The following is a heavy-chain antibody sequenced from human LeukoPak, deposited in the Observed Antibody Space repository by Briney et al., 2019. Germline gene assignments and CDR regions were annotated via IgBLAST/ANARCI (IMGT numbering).Heavy chain of an antibody. CDR2: ITRSSYI. V-gene: IGHV3-21*01. Sequence: GGSLRLSCAASGFTFSTYSMNWVRQAPGKGLEWVSSITRSSYIYYADSGKGRFTLSRDNAKNSLYLQMNSLRAEDTAVYYCAKDLYYYGSGSYPDYWGQGTLVTVSS. J-gene: IGHJ4*02. D-gene: IGHD3-10*01. CDR3: AKDLYYYGSGSYPDY. CDR1: GFTFSTYS.